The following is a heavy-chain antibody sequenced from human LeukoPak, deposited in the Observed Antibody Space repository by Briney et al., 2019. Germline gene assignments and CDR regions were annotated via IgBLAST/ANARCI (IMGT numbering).Heavy chain of an antibody. CDR1: GGSISSYY. V-gene: IGHV4-59*08. CDR2: IYYSGST. Sequence: PSETLSLTCTVSGGSISSYYRSWIRQPPGKGLEWIGYIYYSGSTNYNPSLKSRVTISVDTSKNQFSLKLSSVTAADTAVYHCARRYAGIYDFWSGPYFDYWGQGTLVTVSS. J-gene: IGHJ4*02. D-gene: IGHD3-3*01. CDR3: ARRYAGIYDFWSGPYFDY.